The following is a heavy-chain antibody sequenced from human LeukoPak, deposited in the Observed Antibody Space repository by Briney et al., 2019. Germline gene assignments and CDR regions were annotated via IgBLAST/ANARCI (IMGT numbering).Heavy chain of an antibody. CDR1: GYTFTGYY. CDR3: ARPSSEYDYVWGSYRYTYYFDY. D-gene: IGHD3-16*02. J-gene: IGHJ4*02. CDR2: INPNSGGT. Sequence: ASVKVSCKASGYTFTGYYMHWVRQAPGQGLEWMGWINPNSGGTNYAQKFQGRVTMTRDTSISTAYMELSRLRSDDTAVYYCARPSSEYDYVWGSYRYTYYFDYWGQGALVTVSS. V-gene: IGHV1-2*02.